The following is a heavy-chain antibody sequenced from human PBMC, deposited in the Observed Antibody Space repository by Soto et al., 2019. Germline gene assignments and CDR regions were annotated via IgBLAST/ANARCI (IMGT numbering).Heavy chain of an antibody. CDR1: GRSIFSSTYY. CDR2: VYYGENT. Sequence: SETLSLTCTVSGRSIFSSTYYWGWLRQPPGRGLEWIGSVYYGENTYYNPSLKSRVTISVDTSKNLFSLNLSSVTAADTAMYYCARPQFSGTYHDPFKIWGPGTMVPSPQ. D-gene: IGHD1-26*01. CDR3: ARPQFSGTYHDPFKI. V-gene: IGHV4-39*02. J-gene: IGHJ3*02.